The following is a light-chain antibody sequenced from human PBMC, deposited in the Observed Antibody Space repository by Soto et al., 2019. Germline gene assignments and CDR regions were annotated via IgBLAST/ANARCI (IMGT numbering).Light chain of an antibody. Sequence: EIVMTQSPATLSVSPGERATLSCRASQSVSSNLAWYQQKPGQAPRLLIYGASTRATGIPARFSGSGSGTEFTLTISSLQYEDFAVYSCQQYNNWPPETFGQGTKVEIK. CDR1: QSVSSN. V-gene: IGKV3-15*01. J-gene: IGKJ1*01. CDR2: GAS. CDR3: QQYNNWPPET.